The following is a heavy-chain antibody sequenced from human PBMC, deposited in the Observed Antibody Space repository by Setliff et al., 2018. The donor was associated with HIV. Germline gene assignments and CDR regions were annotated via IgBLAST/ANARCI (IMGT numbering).Heavy chain of an antibody. CDR3: TRHPLRPGIAGYFYFVDV. V-gene: IGHV5-51*01. J-gene: IGHJ6*03. CDR1: GYTFADYW. CDR2: IAPSDSDV. D-gene: IGHD3-9*01. Sequence: GESLKISCQGSGYTFADYWIGWVRQMPGKGLEWMGVIAPSDSDVRYSPSFQGQVTMSVDKSNSTAFLQWSSLRASDTAIYYCTRHPLRPGIAGYFYFVDVWGTGTTVTVSS.